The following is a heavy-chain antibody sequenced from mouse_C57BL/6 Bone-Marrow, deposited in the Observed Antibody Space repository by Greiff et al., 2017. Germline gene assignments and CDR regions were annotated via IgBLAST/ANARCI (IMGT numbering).Heavy chain of an antibody. CDR1: GYSFTDYN. CDR3: ARSEDPWYFDV. CDR2: INPNYGTT. Sequence: VQLKQSGPGLVQPGASVKISCKASGYSFTDYNMNWVKQSNGKSLEWVGVINPNYGTTSYNETFKGKATLTVDHSSNTAYMQLNSLTSEDSAVYYCARSEDPWYFDVWGTGTTVTVSS. J-gene: IGHJ1*03. V-gene: IGHV1-39*01.